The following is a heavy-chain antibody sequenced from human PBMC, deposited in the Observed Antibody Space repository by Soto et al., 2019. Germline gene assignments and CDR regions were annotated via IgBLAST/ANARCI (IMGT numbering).Heavy chain of an antibody. CDR1: GFTFRGSA. Sequence: EVQLVESGGGLVQPGGSLKLSCAASGFTFRGSAMHWVRQASGKGLEWVGRVRSKGNSYATAYAASVEGRFTISRDDSKNTAYLQMNSLKTEDTAVYYCTRYRTSAGEIFDYWGQGTLVTVSS. CDR3: TRYRTSAGEIFDY. V-gene: IGHV3-73*01. J-gene: IGHJ4*02. CDR2: VRSKGNSYAT. D-gene: IGHD3-10*01.